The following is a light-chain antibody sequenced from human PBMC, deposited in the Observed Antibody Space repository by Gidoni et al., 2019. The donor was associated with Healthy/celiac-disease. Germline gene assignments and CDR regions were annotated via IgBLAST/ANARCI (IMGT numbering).Light chain of an antibody. Sequence: EIVLTQSPGTLSLSPGERATLSCRASQRVSSSYLAWYQQKPGQAPRLLIYGASSRATGIPDRFSGSGSGTDFTLTISRLEPEDFAVYYCQQYGSGEGFTFXPXTKVDIK. CDR2: GAS. CDR3: QQYGSGEGFT. J-gene: IGKJ3*01. V-gene: IGKV3-20*01. CDR1: QRVSSSY.